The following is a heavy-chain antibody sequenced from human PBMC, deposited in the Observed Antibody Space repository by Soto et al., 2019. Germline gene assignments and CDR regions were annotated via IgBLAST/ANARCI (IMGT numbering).Heavy chain of an antibody. CDR1: GGSISSYY. D-gene: IGHD5-12*01. CDR2: IYYSGST. Sequence: PSETLSLTCTVSGGSISSYYWSWIRQPPGKGLEWIGYIYYSGSTNYNPSLKSRVTISVDTSKNQFSLKLSSVTAADTAVYYCARESGGYDSGGYDAFDLSGQGTIVTVS. CDR3: ARESGGYDSGGYDAFDL. V-gene: IGHV4-59*01. J-gene: IGHJ3*01.